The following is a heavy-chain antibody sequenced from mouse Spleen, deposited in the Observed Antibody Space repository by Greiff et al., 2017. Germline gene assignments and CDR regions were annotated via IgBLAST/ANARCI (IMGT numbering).Heavy chain of an antibody. CDR2: ISYDGSN. V-gene: IGHV3-6*01. D-gene: IGHD1-1*01. CDR3: ARDAYYGSSHDY. CDR1: GYSITSGYY. J-gene: IGHJ2*01. Sequence: EVKLVESGPGLVKPSQSLSLTCSVTGYSITSGYYWNWIRQFPGNKLEWMGYISYDGSNNYNPSLKNRISITRDTSKNQFFLKLNSVTTEDTATYYCARDAYYGSSHDYWGQGTTLTVSS.